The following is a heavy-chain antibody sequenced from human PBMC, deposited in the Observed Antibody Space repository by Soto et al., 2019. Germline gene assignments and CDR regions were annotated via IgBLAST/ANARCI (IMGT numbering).Heavy chain of an antibody. Sequence: QVHLVQSGAEVKKPGASVNVSCKTSGYTFTRNGISWVRQAPGQGLEWMGWISPNSGNTRYAQKLQDRVIMTTDTSANTAYMELRSRSSHDTALDYCVKERDSNSLPYRDIWGPGTTVTVSS. V-gene: IGHV1-18*01. CDR2: ISPNSGNT. CDR3: VKERDSNSLPYRDI. J-gene: IGHJ6*03. D-gene: IGHD3-22*01. CDR1: GYTFTRNG.